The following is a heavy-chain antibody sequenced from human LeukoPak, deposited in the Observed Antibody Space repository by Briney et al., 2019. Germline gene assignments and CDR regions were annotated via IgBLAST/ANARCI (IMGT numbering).Heavy chain of an antibody. CDR3: ASGSDNSGYNFY. CDR2: IWNDGSKK. V-gene: IGHV3-33*08. Sequence: GGSLRLSCAASGFTFSSYAMHWVRQAPGKGLEWVAVIWNDGSKKYHADSVKGRFTISRDNSKNTLYLQMNGLRAEDTAVYYCASGSDNSGYNFYWGQGTLVTVSS. D-gene: IGHD3-22*01. J-gene: IGHJ4*02. CDR1: GFTFSSYA.